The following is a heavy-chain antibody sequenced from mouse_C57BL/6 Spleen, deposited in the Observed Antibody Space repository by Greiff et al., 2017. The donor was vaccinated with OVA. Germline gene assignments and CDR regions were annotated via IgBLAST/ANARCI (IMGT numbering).Heavy chain of an antibody. D-gene: IGHD1-1*01. Sequence: DVMLVESGGGLVKPGGSLKLSCAASGFTFSDYGMHWVRQAPEKGLEWVAYISSGSSTIYYADTVKGRFTISRDNAKNTLFLQMTSLRSEDTAMYYCARPGTTVPFAYWGQGTLVTVSA. V-gene: IGHV5-17*01. J-gene: IGHJ3*01. CDR3: ARPGTTVPFAY. CDR1: GFTFSDYG. CDR2: ISSGSSTI.